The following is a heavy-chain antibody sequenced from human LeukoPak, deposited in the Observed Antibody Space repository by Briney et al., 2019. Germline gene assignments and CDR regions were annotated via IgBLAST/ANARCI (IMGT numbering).Heavy chain of an antibody. D-gene: IGHD3-22*01. J-gene: IGHJ4*02. Sequence: PGGSLRLSCAASGFIFSSYSMNWVRQAPGKGLEWVSYISSSSSTIYYADSVKGRFTISRDNAKNSLYLQMSSLRAEDTAVYYCARDPYNYDRSGYKLDSYFDYWGQGTLVTVSS. CDR1: GFIFSSYS. V-gene: IGHV3-48*04. CDR2: ISSSSSTI. CDR3: ARDPYNYDRSGYKLDSYFDY.